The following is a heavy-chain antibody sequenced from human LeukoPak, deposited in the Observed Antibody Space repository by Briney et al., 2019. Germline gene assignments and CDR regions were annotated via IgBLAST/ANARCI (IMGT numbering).Heavy chain of an antibody. Sequence: PSETLSLTCAVSGYSISSGYYWGWIWQPPGKGLEWIGSIYYSGNTYYNPSLKSRVTISVDTSRKQFSLKLSSVTAADTAVYYCARVLVASSGYPSHFDYWGQGTLVTVSS. CDR2: IYYSGNT. J-gene: IGHJ4*02. V-gene: IGHV4-38-2*01. CDR1: GYSISSGYY. CDR3: ARVLVASSGYPSHFDY. D-gene: IGHD3-22*01.